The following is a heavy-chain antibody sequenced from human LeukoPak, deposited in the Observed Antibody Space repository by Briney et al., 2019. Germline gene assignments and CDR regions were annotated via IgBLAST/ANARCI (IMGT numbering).Heavy chain of an antibody. CDR3: ARAQRMATITGED. J-gene: IGHJ4*02. CDR1: GFTFSSYA. CDR2: ISGSGVGT. Sequence: GGSLRLSCAASGFTFSSYAMSWVRQAPGKGLEWVSAISGSGVGTYYADSVKGRFTISRDNSKNTLYLQMNSLRAEDTAVYYCARAQRMATITGEDWGQGTLVTVSS. D-gene: IGHD5-24*01. V-gene: IGHV3-23*01.